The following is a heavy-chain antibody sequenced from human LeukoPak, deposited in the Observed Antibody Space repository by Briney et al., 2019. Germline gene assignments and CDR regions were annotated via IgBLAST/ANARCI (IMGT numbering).Heavy chain of an antibody. CDR1: GYSFTSYY. D-gene: IGHD1-1*01. CDR2: INPSGGSR. J-gene: IGHJ4*02. Sequence: ASVKVSCKASGYSFTSYYMQWVRQAPGQGLEWMGIINPSGGSRSYARKFQGRVTMTSDTSTSTVYMELSSLRSDDTAVYFCARDRSSLSTGTFFDYWGQGTLVTVSS. CDR3: ARDRSSLSTGTFFDY. V-gene: IGHV1-46*01.